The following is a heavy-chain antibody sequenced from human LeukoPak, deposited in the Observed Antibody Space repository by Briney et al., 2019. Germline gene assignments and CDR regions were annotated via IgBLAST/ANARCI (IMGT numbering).Heavy chain of an antibody. J-gene: IGHJ6*03. D-gene: IGHD3/OR15-3a*01. CDR1: GYSISSGYY. V-gene: IGHV4-38-2*02. CDR3: ARDPAPLGLGYYYYYMDV. CDR2: IYHSGST. Sequence: SETLSLTCTVSGYSISSGYYWGWIRQPPGKGLEWIGNIYHSGSTYYNASLKSRITISVDTSKNQFSLKLSSMTAADTAVYYCARDPAPLGLGYYYYYMDVWGKGTTVTVSS.